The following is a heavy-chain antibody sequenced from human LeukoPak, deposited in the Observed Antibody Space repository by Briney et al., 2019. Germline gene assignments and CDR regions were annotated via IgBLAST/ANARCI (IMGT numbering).Heavy chain of an antibody. J-gene: IGHJ5*02. CDR1: GGTFSSYA. CDR3: AGLVLRYFDWLNWLDP. CDR2: IIPIFGTA. V-gene: IGHV1-69*13. D-gene: IGHD3-9*01. Sequence: LVKVSCKASGGTFSSYAISWVRQAPGQGLEWMGGIIPIFGTANYAQKFQGRVTITADESTSTAYMELSSLRSEDTAVYYCAGLVLRYFDWLNWLDPWGQGTLVTVSS.